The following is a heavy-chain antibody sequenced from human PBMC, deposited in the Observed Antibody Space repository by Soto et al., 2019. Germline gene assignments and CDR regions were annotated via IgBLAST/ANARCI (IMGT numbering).Heavy chain of an antibody. CDR3: ARRQSGTDYYYYGMDV. D-gene: IGHD1-1*01. CDR2: IIPIFSTA. CDR1: GGTFSSYA. V-gene: IGHV1-69*13. J-gene: IGHJ6*02. Sequence: GASVKVSCKASGGTFSSYAISWVRQAPGQGLEWMGGIIPIFSTANYAQKFQGRVTITADESTSTAYMELSSLRSEDTAVYYCARRQSGTDYYYYGMDVWGQGTTVTVSS.